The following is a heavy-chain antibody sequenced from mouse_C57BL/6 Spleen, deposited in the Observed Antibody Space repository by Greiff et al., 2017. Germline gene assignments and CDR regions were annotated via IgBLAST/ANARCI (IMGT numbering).Heavy chain of an antibody. V-gene: IGHV5-17*01. D-gene: IGHD4-1*01. Sequence: EVKLVESGGGLVKPGGSLTLSCAASGFTFSDYGMHWVRQAPEKGLEWVAYISSGSSTIYSADKGKGRFTLSRDNAKNTLFLQMTSLRSENTAMYYWARRLTHYFDYWGQGTTLTVSS. CDR3: ARRLTHYFDY. CDR2: ISSGSSTI. J-gene: IGHJ2*01. CDR1: GFTFSDYG.